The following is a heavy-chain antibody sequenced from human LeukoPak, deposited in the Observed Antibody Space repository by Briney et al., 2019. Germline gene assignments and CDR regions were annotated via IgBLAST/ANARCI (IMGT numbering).Heavy chain of an antibody. D-gene: IGHD2-15*01. CDR1: GGSISSSSYY. J-gene: IGHJ4*02. CDR2: IYYSGST. Sequence: PSETLSLTCTVSGGSISSSSYYWGWIRQPPGKGLEWIGSIYYSGSTYYNPSLKSRVTISVDTSKNQFSLKLSSVTAADTAVYYCARHQFSTPEFVYWGQGTLVTVSS. CDR3: ARHQFSTPEFVY. V-gene: IGHV4-39*01.